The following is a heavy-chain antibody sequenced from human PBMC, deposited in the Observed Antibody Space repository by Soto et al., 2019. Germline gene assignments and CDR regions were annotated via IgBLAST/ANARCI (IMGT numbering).Heavy chain of an antibody. D-gene: IGHD3-22*01. CDR2: ISAYNGNT. CDR3: ASGRYYYDTSGYSLDY. J-gene: IGHJ4*02. V-gene: IGHV1-18*01. Sequence: DSGKVYSKASGYTFTSYGISLVRQAPGQGLEWMEWISAYNGNTNYAQKLQGRVTMTTDTSTSTAYMELRSLRSDDTAVYYCASGRYYYDTSGYSLDYWGQGTMVTGSS. CDR1: GYTFTSYG.